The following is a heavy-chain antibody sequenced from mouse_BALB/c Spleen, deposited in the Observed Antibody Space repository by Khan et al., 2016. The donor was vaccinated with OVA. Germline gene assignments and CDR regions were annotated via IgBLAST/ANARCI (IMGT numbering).Heavy chain of an antibody. CDR3: ATSYFYGYYFDY. J-gene: IGHJ2*01. V-gene: IGHV5-17*02. CDR1: GFTFNSYG. D-gene: IGHD1-1*01. Sequence: EVELVESGAGLVQPGGSRKLSCAASGFTFNSYGMHWVRQAPEKGLEWVAYISGDSNTIYYADTFKGRFTISRDNPKNTLFLQMTSLMSEDTAMYYCATSYFYGYYFDYWGPGTTLTVS. CDR2: ISGDSNTI.